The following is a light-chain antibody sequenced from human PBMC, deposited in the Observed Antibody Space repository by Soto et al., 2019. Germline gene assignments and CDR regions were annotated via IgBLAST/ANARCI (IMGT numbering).Light chain of an antibody. V-gene: IGKV3-15*01. CDR3: QQHNDWPRT. CDR1: QSVGTY. Sequence: EIVMSQSTATLSVSPGERATLSCRASQSVGTYLAWYQQKPGQAPRPPIYGASTRAARISPRFSGGGSGTEFTLTIASRHTEDFAFYYWQQHNDWPRTFGQGTKVGIK. J-gene: IGKJ1*01. CDR2: GAS.